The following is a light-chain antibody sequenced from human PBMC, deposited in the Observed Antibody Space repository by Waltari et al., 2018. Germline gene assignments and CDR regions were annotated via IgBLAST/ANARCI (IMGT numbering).Light chain of an antibody. CDR2: ENS. CDR1: DIGYKS. CDR3: QVWDSRSDHVV. J-gene: IGLJ2*01. Sequence: SYVLTQPPSVSVAPGQTARITCEGTDIGYKSVHWYHQRPGQAPVLVLHENSDRPSGIPERISGSNSVKMATLGISRVEAGDEADYYCQVWDSRSDHVVFGGGTKLTVL. V-gene: IGLV3-21*02.